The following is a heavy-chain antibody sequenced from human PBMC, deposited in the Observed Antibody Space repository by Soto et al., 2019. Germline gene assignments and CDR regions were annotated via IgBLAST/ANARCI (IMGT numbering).Heavy chain of an antibody. D-gene: IGHD1-7*01. Sequence: EVQLAESGGGMVQPGGSLRLSCVASGFTFSSYDMHWVRQAPGKGLEYVSSISSNGGTTYYGNSVKGRFTISRDNSKNTLYLQMGSRRAEDMAVYYCVRRVSGNYDCWGQGTLVTVSS. CDR1: GFTFSSYD. CDR3: VRRVSGNYDC. V-gene: IGHV3-64*01. CDR2: ISSNGGTT. J-gene: IGHJ4*02.